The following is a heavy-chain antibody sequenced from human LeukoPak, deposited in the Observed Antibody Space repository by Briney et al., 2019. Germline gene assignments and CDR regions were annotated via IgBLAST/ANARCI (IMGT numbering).Heavy chain of an antibody. Sequence: GGSLRLSCAASGFPFSSYWMTWVRQAPGKGLEWVAVISYDGSNKYYADSVKGRFTISRDNSKNTLYLQMNSLRAEDTAVYYGARDEYSYGYRYYFDYWGQGTLVTVSS. CDR3: ARDEYSYGYRYYFDY. J-gene: IGHJ4*02. D-gene: IGHD5-18*01. V-gene: IGHV3-30*03. CDR1: GFPFSSYW. CDR2: ISYDGSNK.